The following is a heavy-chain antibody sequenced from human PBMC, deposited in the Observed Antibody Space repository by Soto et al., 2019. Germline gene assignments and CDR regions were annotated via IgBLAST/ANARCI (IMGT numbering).Heavy chain of an antibody. D-gene: IGHD2-15*01. CDR2: IYYRGST. CDR3: ARHTPAISISDH. Sequence: SETLSLTCTVSGGSISSSIYYWGWIRQPPGKGLEWIGSIYYRGSTYYNPSLKSRVTISVDTSKNQFSLKLSSVTAADTAVYYCARHTPAISISDHWGQGTLVTVSS. CDR1: GGSISSSIYY. J-gene: IGHJ4*02. V-gene: IGHV4-39*01.